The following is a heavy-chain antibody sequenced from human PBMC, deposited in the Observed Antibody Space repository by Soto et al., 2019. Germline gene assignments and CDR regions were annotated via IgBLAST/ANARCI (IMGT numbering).Heavy chain of an antibody. J-gene: IGHJ4*02. CDR2: ISGSGGST. CDR1: GFTFSSYA. Sequence: PGGSLRLSCAASGFTFSSYAMSWVRQAPGKGLEWVSAISGSGGSTYYADSVKGRFTISRDNSKNTLYLQMNSLRAEDTAVYYCAGRYYDFWSGSQTLGYWGQGTLVTVSS. CDR3: AGRYYDFWSGSQTLGY. D-gene: IGHD3-3*01. V-gene: IGHV3-23*01.